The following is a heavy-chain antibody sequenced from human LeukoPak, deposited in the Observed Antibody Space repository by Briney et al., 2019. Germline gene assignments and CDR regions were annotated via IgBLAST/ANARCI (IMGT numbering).Heavy chain of an antibody. CDR2: IYPGDSDT. CDR3: ARRIYCGGDCYYFDY. J-gene: IGHJ4*02. Sequence: GESLKISCKGSGYSFTSYWIGWVRQMPGKGLEWMGIIYPGDSDTRYSLSFQGQVTISADKSISTAYLQWSSLKASDTAMYYCARRIYCGGDCYYFDYWGQGTLVTVSS. V-gene: IGHV5-51*01. CDR1: GYSFTSYW. D-gene: IGHD2-21*02.